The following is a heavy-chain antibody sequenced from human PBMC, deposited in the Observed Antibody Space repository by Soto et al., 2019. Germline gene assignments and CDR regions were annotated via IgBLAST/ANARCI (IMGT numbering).Heavy chain of an antibody. J-gene: IGHJ5*02. CDR3: ARGGGDPYVGDFWFDP. CDR2: IYYSGST. D-gene: IGHD3-10*01. V-gene: IGHV4-59*01. CDR1: GGSISSYY. Sequence: SETLSLTCTVSGGSISSYYWSWIRQPPGKGLEWIGYIYYSGSTNYNPSLKSRVTISVDTSKNQFSLKLSSVTAADTAVYYCARGGGDPYVGDFWFDPWGQGTLVTVSS.